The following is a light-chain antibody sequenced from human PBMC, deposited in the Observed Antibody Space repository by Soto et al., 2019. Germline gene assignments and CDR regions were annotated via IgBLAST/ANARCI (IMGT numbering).Light chain of an antibody. J-gene: IGKJ2*01. Sequence: IVMTQSPATLSVSPGERATLSCRASQSVSSNLAWYQQKPGQAPRLLIYDASTRATGIPARFSGSGSGTEFTLTISSLQSEDFAVYYCQQYNNWPSMYTFGQGTNLEIK. CDR3: QQYNNWPSMYT. CDR1: QSVSSN. V-gene: IGKV3-15*01. CDR2: DAS.